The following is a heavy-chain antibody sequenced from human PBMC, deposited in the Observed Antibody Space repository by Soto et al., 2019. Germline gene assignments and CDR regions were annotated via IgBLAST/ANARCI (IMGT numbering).Heavy chain of an antibody. CDR3: AKPNLYCSSTSCYDY. D-gene: IGHD2-2*01. J-gene: IGHJ4*02. CDR1: GFTFSSYA. CDR2: ISGSGGRT. Sequence: EVQLLESGGGLVQPGESLRLSCAASGFTFSSYAMSWVRQAPGKGLEWVSVISGSGGRTYYADSVKGRFTISRDNSQNTLYLQKNSLRGGDTAIYYCAKPNLYCSSTSCYDYWGQGTLVTVSS. V-gene: IGHV3-23*01.